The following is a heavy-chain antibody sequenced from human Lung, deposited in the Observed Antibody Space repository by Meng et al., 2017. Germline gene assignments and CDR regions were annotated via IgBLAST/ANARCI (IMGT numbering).Heavy chain of an antibody. CDR1: GGSFSDYY. D-gene: IGHD4-11*01. V-gene: IGHV4-34*01. J-gene: IGHJ4*02. CDR2: INHSGST. Sequence: QVHLTQVGAGLLKPSEPLSLTCVVSGGSFSDYYWGWIRQPPGKGLEWIGEINHSGSTNYNPSLENRATISVDTSQNNLSLKLSSVTAADSAVYYCARGPTTMAHDFDYWGQGTLVTVSS. CDR3: ARGPTTMAHDFDY.